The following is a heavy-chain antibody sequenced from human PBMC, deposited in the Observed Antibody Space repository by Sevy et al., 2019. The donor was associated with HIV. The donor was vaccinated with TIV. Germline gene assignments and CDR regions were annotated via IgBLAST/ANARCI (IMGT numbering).Heavy chain of an antibody. Sequence: SETLSLTCAVSGYSISSGYYWGWIRQPPGKGLEWIASIFHSGSTHSYYKSSLKSRVTISVDTSKNQLSLNLSSVTAADTAVYYCARAYDGSGCYLRYFDYWGQGTLVTVSS. CDR3: ARAYDGSGCYLRYFDY. J-gene: IGHJ4*02. D-gene: IGHD3-22*01. CDR2: IFHSGSTHS. CDR1: GYSISSGYY. V-gene: IGHV4-38-2*01.